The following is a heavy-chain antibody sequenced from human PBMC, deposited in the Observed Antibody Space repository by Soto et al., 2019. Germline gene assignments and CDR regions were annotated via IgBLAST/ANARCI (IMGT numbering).Heavy chain of an antibody. CDR3: AIALILTGYYIRDAFDI. Sequence: QVQLQESGPGLVKPSETLSLTCTVSGGSISSYYWNWIRQPPGKGLEWIGFVYYSGSTNYNPSLKSLVTISVDTSKNQFSLKLSSVTAADTAVYYCAIALILTGYYIRDAFDIWGQGTMVTVSS. V-gene: IGHV4-59*01. D-gene: IGHD3-9*01. CDR2: VYYSGST. CDR1: GGSISSYY. J-gene: IGHJ3*02.